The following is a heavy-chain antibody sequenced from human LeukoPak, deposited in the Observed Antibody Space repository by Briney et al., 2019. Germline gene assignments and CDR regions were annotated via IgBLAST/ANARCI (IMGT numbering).Heavy chain of an antibody. Sequence: SETLSLTCTVSGGSISSYYWSWIRQPPGKGLEWIGYIYYSGSTNYNPSLKSRVTISVDTSKNQFSLKLSSVTAADTAVYYCARDLQTPSAEWLGGYYYYMDVWGKGTTVTVSS. CDR3: ARDLQTPSAEWLGGYYYYMDV. CDR2: IYYSGST. V-gene: IGHV4-59*01. J-gene: IGHJ6*03. CDR1: GGSISSYY. D-gene: IGHD3-3*01.